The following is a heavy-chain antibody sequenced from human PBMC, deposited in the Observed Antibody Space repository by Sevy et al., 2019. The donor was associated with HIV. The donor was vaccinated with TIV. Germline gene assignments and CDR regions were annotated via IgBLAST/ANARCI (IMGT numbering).Heavy chain of an antibody. J-gene: IGHJ4*02. D-gene: IGHD2-15*01. Sequence: GGSLRLSCAASGFTFSSYSMNWVRQAPGKGLEWVSYISSSSSTIYYADSVKGRFTISRDNAKNSLYLQMNSLRDEDTAVYYCARLGYCSGASCYWGPGVDYWGQGTLVTVSS. CDR1: GFTFSSYS. CDR3: ARLGYCSGASCYWGPGVDY. V-gene: IGHV3-48*02. CDR2: ISSSSSTI.